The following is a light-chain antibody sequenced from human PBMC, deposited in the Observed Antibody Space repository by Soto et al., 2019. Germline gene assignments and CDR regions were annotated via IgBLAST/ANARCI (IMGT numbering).Light chain of an antibody. Sequence: ENVLTQSPGTLSLSPGERATLSCRASQNVNSRYLAWYQQKPGQAPSLLVYAISSRAAGIPDRFSGSGSGTDFTLTISRLEPEDFAVYYCQQYDSSHLTFGGGTKVEI. J-gene: IGKJ4*01. CDR1: QNVNSRY. V-gene: IGKV3-20*01. CDR2: AIS. CDR3: QQYDSSHLT.